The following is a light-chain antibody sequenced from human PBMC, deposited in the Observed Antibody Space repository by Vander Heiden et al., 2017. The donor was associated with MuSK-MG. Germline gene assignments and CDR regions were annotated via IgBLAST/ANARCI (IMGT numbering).Light chain of an antibody. J-gene: IGLJ2*01. CDR1: SSDVGGYDF. CDR2: DVT. Sequence: SALTQPASVSGSPGQSITLSCTGTSSDVGGYDFVSWYQQHPGKAPKFIIYDVTNRPSGVSNRFSGSKSGNTASLTISGLQAEDEADYYCSSYTSSTTVVFGGGTRLTVL. V-gene: IGLV2-14*03. CDR3: SSYTSSTTVV.